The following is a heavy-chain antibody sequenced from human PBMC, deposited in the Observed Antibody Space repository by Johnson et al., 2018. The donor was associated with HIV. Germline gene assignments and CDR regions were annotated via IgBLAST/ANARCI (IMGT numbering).Heavy chain of an antibody. CDR3: TRVNRNWGIEAFDI. J-gene: IGHJ3*02. CDR1: GFIFSSYG. D-gene: IGHD7-27*01. CDR2: IRSKAYGGTT. Sequence: VQLVESGGGVVQPGGSLRLSCAASGFIFSSYGMHWVRQAPGKGLEWVGFIRSKAYGGTTEYAASVKGRFTISRDDSKSIAYLQMNSLKTEDTAVYYCTRVNRNWGIEAFDIWGQGTMVTVSS. V-gene: IGHV3-49*04.